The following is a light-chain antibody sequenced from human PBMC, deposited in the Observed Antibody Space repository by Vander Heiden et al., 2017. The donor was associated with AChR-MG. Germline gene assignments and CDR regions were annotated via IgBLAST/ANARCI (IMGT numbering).Light chain of an antibody. CDR3: QSYDISLSGWV. V-gene: IGLV1-40*01. J-gene: IGLJ3*02. CDR1: SSNTGAGYD. CDR2: GNS. Sequence: QSVLTQPPSVSVAPGQRVTLSCTGSSSNTGAGYDVHWYQQLPGTAPKVLIYGNSNRPAGVPDRFSGSKSGTSASLAITGLQAEDEADYYCQSYDISLSGWVFGGGTKLTVL.